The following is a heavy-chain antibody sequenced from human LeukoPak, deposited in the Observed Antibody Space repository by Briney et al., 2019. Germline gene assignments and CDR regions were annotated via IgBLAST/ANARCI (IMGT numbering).Heavy chain of an antibody. CDR1: GFTFSRYA. V-gene: IGHV3-23*01. Sequence: GGSLRLSCAASGFTFSRYAMSWVRQAPGKWLEWVSAISGSGGSTYYADPVKGRFTISRDNSKNTLYLQMNSLRAEDTAVYYCAKDREGITIFGVVIMAFDYWGPGTLVTVSS. D-gene: IGHD3-3*01. CDR2: ISGSGGST. J-gene: IGHJ4*02. CDR3: AKDREGITIFGVVIMAFDY.